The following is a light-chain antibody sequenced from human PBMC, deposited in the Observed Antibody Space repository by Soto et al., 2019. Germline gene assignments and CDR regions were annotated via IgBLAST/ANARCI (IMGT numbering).Light chain of an antibody. V-gene: IGKV3-11*01. CDR3: QQRWDWPLT. Sequence: EIVLTQSPASVSLSPGGRATLSYRASRTVNSQLAWYQQKPGQAPRLLIYDTFNRAAGIPARFSGSETGTDFTLTINNLEPEDSAVYYCQQRWDWPLTFGGGTKVEIK. J-gene: IGKJ4*01. CDR1: RTVNSQ. CDR2: DTF.